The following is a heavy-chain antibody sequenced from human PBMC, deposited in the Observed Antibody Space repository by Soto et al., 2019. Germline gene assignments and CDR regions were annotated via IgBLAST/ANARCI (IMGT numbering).Heavy chain of an antibody. V-gene: IGHV1-69*12. CDR1: GGTFSSYA. CDR2: IIPIFGTA. CDR3: ARHVPAAGYYFGMDV. D-gene: IGHD2-2*01. Sequence: QVQLVQSGAEVKKPGSSVKVSCKASGGTFSSYAISWVRQAPGQGLEWMGGIIPIFGTADYAQKFQGRVTITADESTSTADMALSSLRSEDTAVYYCARHVPAAGYYFGMDVWAQGTTVTVSS. J-gene: IGHJ6*02.